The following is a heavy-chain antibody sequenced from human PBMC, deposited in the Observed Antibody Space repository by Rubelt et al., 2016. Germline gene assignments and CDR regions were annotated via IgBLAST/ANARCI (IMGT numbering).Heavy chain of an antibody. J-gene: IGHJ4*02. V-gene: IGHV4-39*01. Sequence: QLQLQESSPALAKPSVTLSLPCPVSGGSISSNNYYCGWIRQPPGKGLERIVSIYYSGKIYYNPSLNSRVSIFVDTSQNQFSLKLSSVTAADSAVDYCARHEIGDSYGSRTYRGPIDYWGQGTLGTVSS. D-gene: IGHD3-10*01. CDR3: ARHEIGDSYGSRTYRGPIDY. CDR2: IYYSGKI. CDR1: GGSISSNNYY.